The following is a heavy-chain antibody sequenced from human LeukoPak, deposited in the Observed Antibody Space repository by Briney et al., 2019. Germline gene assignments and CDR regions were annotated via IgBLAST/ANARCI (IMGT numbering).Heavy chain of an antibody. CDR2: ISGSGGST. D-gene: IGHD3-22*01. J-gene: IGHJ3*02. Sequence: GGSLRLSCAASGFTFSSYAMSWVRQAPGKGLEWVSAISGSGGSTYYADSVKGRFTISRDNSKNTLYLQMNSLRAEDTAVYYCARVVVITRRAFDIWGQGTMVTVSS. CDR1: GFTFSSYA. CDR3: ARVVVITRRAFDI. V-gene: IGHV3-23*01.